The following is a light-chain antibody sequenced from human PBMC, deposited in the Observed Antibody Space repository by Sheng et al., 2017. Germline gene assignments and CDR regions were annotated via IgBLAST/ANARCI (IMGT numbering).Light chain of an antibody. CDR3: QQANTFPRT. V-gene: IGKV3D-15*01. J-gene: IGKJ1*01. CDR2: DAS. CDR1: QSVSSN. Sequence: EIVMTQSPATLSVSPGERATLSCRASQSVSSNFAWYQQKPGQAPRLLIYDASNRATGIPARFSGSGSGTDFTLTISSLQPEDFATYYCQQANTFPRTFAKGPRWKSN.